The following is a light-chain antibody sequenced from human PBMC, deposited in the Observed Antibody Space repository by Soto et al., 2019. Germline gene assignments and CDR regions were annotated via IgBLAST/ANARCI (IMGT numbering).Light chain of an antibody. Sequence: QSALTQPPSASGSPGQSVTISCTGTNTDVGGHNYVSWYQQHPGKAPKLMIYEGTKRPSGVSNRFSGSKSGNTASLTISGLQAEDEADYYCFSYAGSTYVFGTGTKLTVL. CDR1: NTDVGGHNY. CDR2: EGT. J-gene: IGLJ1*01. CDR3: FSYAGSTYV. V-gene: IGLV2-23*01.